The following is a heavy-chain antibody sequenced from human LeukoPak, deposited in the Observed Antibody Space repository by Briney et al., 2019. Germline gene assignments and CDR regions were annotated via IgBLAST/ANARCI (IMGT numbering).Heavy chain of an antibody. J-gene: IGHJ4*02. CDR2: INPNSGGT. V-gene: IGHV1-2*02. D-gene: IGHD2-21*02. Sequence: ASVKVSCKASGYTFTDYYMHWVRQAPGQGLEWMGGINPNSGGTKNTQKFQGRVTMTRDTSISTAYMEVSRLRSDDTAVYYCVRAMYYGGDCYYYFDHWGPGTLVTVSS. CDR1: GYTFTDYY. CDR3: VRAMYYGGDCYYYFDH.